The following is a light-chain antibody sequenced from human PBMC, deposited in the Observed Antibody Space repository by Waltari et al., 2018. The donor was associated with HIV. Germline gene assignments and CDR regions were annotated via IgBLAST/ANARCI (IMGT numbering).Light chain of an antibody. Sequence: SVLTQPASVSGSPGQSITISCTGTSRDIGAYNYVSWYQHTPGKAPKLILYDVGTRPSGVSDRFSGSKSGNTASLTISGLQSEDEADYHCCAYAGPTGLSEVFGGGTKLTVL. V-gene: IGLV2-23*02. CDR2: DVG. CDR1: SRDIGAYNY. J-gene: IGLJ2*01. CDR3: CAYAGPTGLSEV.